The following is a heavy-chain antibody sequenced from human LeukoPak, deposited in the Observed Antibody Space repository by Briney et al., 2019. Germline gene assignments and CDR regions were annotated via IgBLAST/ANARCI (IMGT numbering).Heavy chain of an antibody. V-gene: IGHV3-23*01. CDR2: ISGSGGST. CDR1: GFTFSSYA. J-gene: IGHJ4*02. Sequence: GGSLRLSCAASGFTFSSYAMSWVRQAPGKGLEWVSAISGSGGSTYYADSVKGRFTISRGNSKNTLYLQMNSLTAEDTAVYYCARGGSPSDYWGQGTLVTVSS. D-gene: IGHD3-16*01. CDR3: ARGGSPSDY.